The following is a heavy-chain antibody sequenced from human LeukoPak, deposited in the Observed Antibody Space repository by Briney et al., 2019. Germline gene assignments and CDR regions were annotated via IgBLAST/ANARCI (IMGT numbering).Heavy chain of an antibody. J-gene: IGHJ4*02. CDR1: GDSLSDLS. CDR2: FDPEDGEA. V-gene: IGHV1-24*01. Sequence: ASVKVSCKVSGDSLSDLSMHWVRQAPGKGLEWMGGFDPEDGEAIYAQKFQGRVTMTEDTSADMAFMELSSLRSEDTAVYYCARGGSGYEYYFDYWGQGTLVTVSS. D-gene: IGHD6-25*01. CDR3: ARGGSGYEYYFDY.